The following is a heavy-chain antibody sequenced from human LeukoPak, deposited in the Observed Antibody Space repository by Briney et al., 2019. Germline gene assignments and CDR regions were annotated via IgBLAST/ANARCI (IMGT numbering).Heavy chain of an antibody. Sequence: SETLSLTCTVSGGSISSGGYYWSWIRQHPGKGLEWIGYIYYSGNTYYNPSLKSRVIISIDTSKNQFSLKLSSVTAADTAVYYCVRVLGGARSSGYSILHFDYWGQGTLVTVSS. CDR1: GGSISSGGYY. D-gene: IGHD3-22*01. CDR2: IYYSGNT. V-gene: IGHV4-31*03. CDR3: VRVLGGARSSGYSILHFDY. J-gene: IGHJ4*02.